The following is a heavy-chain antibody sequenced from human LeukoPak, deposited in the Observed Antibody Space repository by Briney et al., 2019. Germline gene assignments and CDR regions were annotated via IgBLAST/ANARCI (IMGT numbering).Heavy chain of an antibody. D-gene: IGHD1-26*01. CDR1: GGSISIYY. Sequence: SETLSLTCTVSGGSISIYYWSWIRQPPGKGLEWIGCIYNSGSTNYNPSLRSRVTISVDTSKNQFSLKLNSVTAADTAVYYCVRDRELTYWSQGTLVTVSS. CDR2: IYNSGST. V-gene: IGHV4-59*01. J-gene: IGHJ4*02. CDR3: VRDRELTY.